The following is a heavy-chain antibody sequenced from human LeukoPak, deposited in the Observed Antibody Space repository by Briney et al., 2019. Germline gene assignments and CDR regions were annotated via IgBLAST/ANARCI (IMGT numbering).Heavy chain of an antibody. D-gene: IGHD1-26*01. V-gene: IGHV4-30-2*01. J-gene: IGHJ4*02. CDR3: ARDRAVGAQIDY. CDR2: IYHSGST. CDR1: GGSISSGGYY. Sequence: SETLSLTCTVSGGSISSGGYYWSWIRQPPGKGLEWIGYIYHSGSTYYNPSLKSRVTISVDRSKNQFSLKLSFVTAADTAVYYCARDRAVGAQIDYWGQGTLVTVSS.